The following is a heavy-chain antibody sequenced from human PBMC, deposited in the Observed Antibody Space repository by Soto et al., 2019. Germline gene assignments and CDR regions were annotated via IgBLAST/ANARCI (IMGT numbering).Heavy chain of an antibody. Sequence: ASVKVSCKASGGTFSSYAISLVRQAPGQGLEWMGGIIPIFGTANYAQKFQGRVTITADESTSTAYMELSSLRSEDTAVYYCARTPAGDYYDSSGYSSYYFEYWGQGTLVTLSS. V-gene: IGHV1-69*13. J-gene: IGHJ4*02. CDR2: IIPIFGTA. D-gene: IGHD3-22*01. CDR1: GGTFSSYA. CDR3: ARTPAGDYYDSSGYSSYYFEY.